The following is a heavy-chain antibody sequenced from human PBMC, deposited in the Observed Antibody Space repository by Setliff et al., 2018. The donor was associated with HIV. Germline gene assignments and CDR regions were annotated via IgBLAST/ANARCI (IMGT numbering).Heavy chain of an antibody. CDR2: IYYSGST. CDR1: GGSISSHY. D-gene: IGHD3-22*01. Sequence: LSLPFPFSGGSISSHYWSWIRPPPGKGLEWIGSIYYSGSTPYNPSLKSRVTISVDTSKNQFSLKLSSVKAADTAVYYCASAPIVVVIPHAFDIWGKGTMVTVSS. V-gene: IGHV4-59*11. J-gene: IGHJ3*02. CDR3: ASAPIVVVIPHAFDI.